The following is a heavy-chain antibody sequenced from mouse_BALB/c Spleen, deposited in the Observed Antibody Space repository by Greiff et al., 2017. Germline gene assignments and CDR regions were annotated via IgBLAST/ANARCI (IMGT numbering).Heavy chain of an antibody. D-gene: IGHD1-1*01. CDR3: AVYYYGSSSVGDY. CDR1: GYSITSDYA. Sequence: EVQLQESGPGLVKPSQSLSLTCTVTGYSITSDYAWNWIRQFPGNKLEWMGYISYSGSTSYNPSLKSRISITRDTSKNQFFLQLNSVTTEDTATYYCAVYYYGSSSVGDYWGQGTTLTVSS. J-gene: IGHJ2*01. V-gene: IGHV3-2*02. CDR2: ISYSGST.